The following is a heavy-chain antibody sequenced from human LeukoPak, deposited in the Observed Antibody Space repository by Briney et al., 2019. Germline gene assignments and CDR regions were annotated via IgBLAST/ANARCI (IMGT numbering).Heavy chain of an antibody. CDR3: VRDYRPMDY. Sequence: GGSLRLSCAASGFTFSSYSMNWVRQAPGKGLEWVSSISSSSSNIYYADSVKGRFTISRDNAKNSLYLQMNSLRAEDTAVYYCVRDYRPMDYWGQGTLVTVSS. CDR1: GFTFSSYS. D-gene: IGHD3-16*02. V-gene: IGHV3-21*01. CDR2: ISSSSSNI. J-gene: IGHJ4*02.